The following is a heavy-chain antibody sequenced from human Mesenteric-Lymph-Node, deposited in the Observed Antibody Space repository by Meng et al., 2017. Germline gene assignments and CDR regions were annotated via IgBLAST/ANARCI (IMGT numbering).Heavy chain of an antibody. CDR1: GGSISSSY. Sequence: SETLSLTCTISGGSISSSYWSWIRQSPGKGLEWIGYIYYSGGTNYNPSLKSRVTLSADTSKNQISLKLTSVTAADTAIYYCAWGNWNDDLAYWGPGTLVTVSS. CDR2: IYYSGGT. J-gene: IGHJ4*02. CDR3: AWGNWNDDLAY. V-gene: IGHV4-59*03. D-gene: IGHD1-1*01.